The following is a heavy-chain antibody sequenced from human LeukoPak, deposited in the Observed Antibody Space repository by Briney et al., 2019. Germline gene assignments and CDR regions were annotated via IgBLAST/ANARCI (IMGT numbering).Heavy chain of an antibody. Sequence: SETLSLTCSVSGGSNSGYYWSWIRQPPGKGLEWIGYINYSGRTDYNPSLKSRVTISVDTSKNRFSLKLSSVTAADTAVFYCARTISGWYYFDYWGQGTLVTVSS. V-gene: IGHV4-59*08. J-gene: IGHJ4*02. D-gene: IGHD6-13*01. CDR2: INYSGRT. CDR1: GGSNSGYY. CDR3: ARTISGWYYFDY.